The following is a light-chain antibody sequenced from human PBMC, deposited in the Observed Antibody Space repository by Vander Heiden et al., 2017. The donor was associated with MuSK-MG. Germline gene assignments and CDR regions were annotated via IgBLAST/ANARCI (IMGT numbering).Light chain of an antibody. CDR2: ENN. CDR3: GTWDSSLSAVV. J-gene: IGLJ2*01. Sequence: QSVLTQPPSVSAAPGQKVTISCSGSSSNIGNNYVSWYQQLPGTAPNLLIYENNKRPSGIPDRFSGSKSGTSATLGITGLQTGDEADYYCGTWDSSLSAVVFGGGTKLTVL. V-gene: IGLV1-51*02. CDR1: SSNIGNNY.